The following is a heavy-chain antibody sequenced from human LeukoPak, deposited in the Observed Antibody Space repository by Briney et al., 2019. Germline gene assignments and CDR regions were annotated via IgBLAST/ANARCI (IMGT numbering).Heavy chain of an antibody. CDR3: AVGARGSLFDY. CDR1: GYSFTSYS. V-gene: IGHV5-51*01. D-gene: IGHD1-26*01. Sequence: GESLKISCKGSGYSFTSYSVCWVRQMPGKGLEWMGIIYPGDSDTRYSPSFQGQVTISADKSISTAYLQWSSLKASGTAMYFCAVGARGSLFDYWGQGTLVTVSS. J-gene: IGHJ4*02. CDR2: IYPGDSDT.